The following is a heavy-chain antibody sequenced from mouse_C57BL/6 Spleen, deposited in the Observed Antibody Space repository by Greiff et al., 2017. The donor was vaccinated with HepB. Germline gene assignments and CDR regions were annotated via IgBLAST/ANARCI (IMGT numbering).Heavy chain of an antibody. D-gene: IGHD1-1*01. J-gene: IGHJ2*01. CDR1: GYTFTSYW. Sequence: QVQLKQPGAELVKPGASVKMSCKASGYTFTSYWITWVKQRPGQGLEWIGDIYPGSGSTNYNEKFKSKATLTVDTSSSTAYMQLSSLTSEDSAVYYCARYGDYYGSSHYWGQGTTLTVSS. CDR3: ARYGDYYGSSHY. CDR2: IYPGSGST. V-gene: IGHV1-55*01.